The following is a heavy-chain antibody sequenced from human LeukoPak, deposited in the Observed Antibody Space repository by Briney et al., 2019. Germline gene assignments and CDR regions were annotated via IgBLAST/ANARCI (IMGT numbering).Heavy chain of an antibody. CDR1: GGSISSYY. V-gene: IGHV4-4*07. CDR2: IYTSGST. Sequence: PSETLSLTCTVSGGSISSYYWSWIRQPAGKGLEWIGRIYTSGSTNYDPSLKSRVTMSVDTSKNQFSLKLSSVTAADTAVYYCAREEYGFWSGYYDYWGQGTLVTVSS. J-gene: IGHJ4*02. CDR3: AREEYGFWSGYYDY. D-gene: IGHD3-3*01.